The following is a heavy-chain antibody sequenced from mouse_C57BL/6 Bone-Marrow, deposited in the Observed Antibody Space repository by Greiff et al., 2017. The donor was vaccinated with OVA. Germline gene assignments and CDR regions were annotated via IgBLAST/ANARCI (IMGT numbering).Heavy chain of an antibody. J-gene: IGHJ3*01. D-gene: IGHD1-1*01. CDR1: GFNIKDDY. CDR2: IDPENGDT. CDR3: THYYGSSWFAY. V-gene: IGHV14-4*01. Sequence: EVQLQQSGAELVRPGASVKLSCTASGFNIKDDYMHWVKQRPEQGLEWIGWIDPENGDTEYASKFQGKATITADKSYNTAYMQRSSLTSEDTAVYYCTHYYGSSWFAYWGQGTLVAVSA.